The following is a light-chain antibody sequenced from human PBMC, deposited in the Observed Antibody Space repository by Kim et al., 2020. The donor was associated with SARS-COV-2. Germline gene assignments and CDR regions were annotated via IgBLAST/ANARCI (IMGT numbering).Light chain of an antibody. CDR2: EDS. Sequence: VSPGQTATIACFGDELGRKSASWYQQKAGQSPVLVIYEDSKRPSGIPDRFSGSNFGNTATLTISGTQTVDEGDYYCQVWDSASYVFGTGTKVTVL. J-gene: IGLJ1*01. CDR3: QVWDSASYV. CDR1: ELGRKS. V-gene: IGLV3-1*01.